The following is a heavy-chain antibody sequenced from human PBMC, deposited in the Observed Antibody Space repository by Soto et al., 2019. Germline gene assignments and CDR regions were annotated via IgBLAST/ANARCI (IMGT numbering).Heavy chain of an antibody. CDR2: IGTAGDT. V-gene: IGHV3-13*01. Sequence: VGSLRLACEASGFTFSGFDMHWVRQPTGKGLEWVSTIGTAGDTYYAVSVKGRFTISRDNAKNSLSLQMNSLRAGDTAVYFCARGQEVGAHFFDSWGQGTQVTVSS. CDR3: ARGQEVGAHFFDS. CDR1: GFTFSGFD. J-gene: IGHJ4*02. D-gene: IGHD2-15*01.